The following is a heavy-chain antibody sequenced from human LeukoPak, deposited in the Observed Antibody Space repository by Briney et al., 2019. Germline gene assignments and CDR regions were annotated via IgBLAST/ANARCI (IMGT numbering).Heavy chain of an antibody. CDR3: ARAGTYYYDSSGHSLYYFDY. Sequence: KAGGSLRLSCAASGFTFSSYSMNWVRQAPGKGLEWVSSISSSSSYIYYADSVKGRFTISRDNAKNSLYLQMNSLRAEDTAVYYCARAGTYYYDSSGHSLYYFDYWGQGTLVTVSS. V-gene: IGHV3-21*01. D-gene: IGHD3-22*01. CDR2: ISSSSSYI. CDR1: GFTFSSYS. J-gene: IGHJ4*02.